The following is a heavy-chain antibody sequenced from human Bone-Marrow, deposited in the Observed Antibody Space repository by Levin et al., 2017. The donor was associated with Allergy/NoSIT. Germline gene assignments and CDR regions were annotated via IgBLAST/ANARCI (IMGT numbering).Heavy chain of an antibody. CDR3: VKGRVAKAGTVDN. Sequence: QPGGSLRLSCTASGFTFSSYSMTWVRQAPGKGLEWVSAMSSGGGPFYADSVKGRFTISRDNSKNTLYLQMNSLRVEDTAIYYCVKGRVAKAGTVDNWGQGTLVTVSS. J-gene: IGHJ4*02. CDR1: GFTFSSYS. D-gene: IGHD6-19*01. V-gene: IGHV3-23*01. CDR2: MSSGGGP.